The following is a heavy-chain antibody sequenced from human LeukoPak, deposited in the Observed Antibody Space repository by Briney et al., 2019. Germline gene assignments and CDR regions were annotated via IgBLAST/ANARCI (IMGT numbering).Heavy chain of an antibody. D-gene: IGHD5-24*01. CDR1: GFTFSSYA. CDR3: AIEERDY. Sequence: PGGSLRLSCAASGFTFSSYAMHWVRQAPGKGLEWVAVISYDGSNKYYADSVKGRFTISRDNSKNTLYLQMNSLRAEDTAVYYCAIEERDYWGQGTLVTVSS. J-gene: IGHJ4*02. V-gene: IGHV3-30*04. CDR2: ISYDGSNK.